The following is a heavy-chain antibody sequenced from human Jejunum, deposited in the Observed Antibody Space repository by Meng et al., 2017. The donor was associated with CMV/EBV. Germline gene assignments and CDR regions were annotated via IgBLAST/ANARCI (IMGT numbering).Heavy chain of an antibody. CDR2: IETNGEGGTT. CDR3: NTMVLDRYCRLHTNCLGGH. D-gene: IGHD2-8*01. J-gene: IGHJ4*02. V-gene: IGHV3-15*04. Sequence: ISWARHSPDKGLWCVGRIETNGEGGTTDYAAPVNDKFIISIDQSTITLLPHMNRLKAEDTAVYYCNTMVLDRYCRLHTNCLGGHWGQGTLVTVSS.